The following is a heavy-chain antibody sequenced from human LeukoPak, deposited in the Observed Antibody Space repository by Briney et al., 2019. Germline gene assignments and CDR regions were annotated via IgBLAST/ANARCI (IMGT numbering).Heavy chain of an antibody. CDR2: IKQDGSEK. D-gene: IGHD3-9*01. CDR1: GFTSSSYW. J-gene: IGHJ4*02. Sequence: GGSLRLSCAASGFTSSSYWMSWVRQAPGKGLEWVANIKQDGSEKYYVDSVKGRFTISRDNAKNSLYLQMNSLRAEDTAVYYCARAGYFDWLLYGYFDYWGQGTLVTVSS. CDR3: ARAGYFDWLLYGYFDY. V-gene: IGHV3-7*01.